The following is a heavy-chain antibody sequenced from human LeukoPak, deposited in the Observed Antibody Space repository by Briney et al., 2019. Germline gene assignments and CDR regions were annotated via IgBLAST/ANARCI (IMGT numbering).Heavy chain of an antibody. J-gene: IGHJ4*02. CDR2: IYTSGST. D-gene: IGHD5-24*01. V-gene: IGHV4-4*07. CDR3: AREQSPRWPPNFDY. Sequence: SETLSLTCTVSGGSISSYYWSWIRQPAGKGLEWIGRIYTSGSTNYNPSLKSRVTMSVDTSKNQFSLKLGSVTAADTAVYYCAREQSPRWPPNFDYWGQGTLVTVSS. CDR1: GGSISSYY.